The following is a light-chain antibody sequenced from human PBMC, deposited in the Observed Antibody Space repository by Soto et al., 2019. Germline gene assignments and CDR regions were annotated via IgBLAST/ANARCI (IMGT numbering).Light chain of an antibody. CDR1: QSVGDW. CDR3: QHYSSYSQA. V-gene: IGKV1-5*01. CDR2: DAS. Sequence: DIQMTQSPSTLSASVGDRVTITCRPSQSVGDWLAWYQQKPGKAPKLLIYDASTLESGVPSRFSGSGSRTEFTLSISSLQPDDFATYYSQHYSSYSQAFGQGTKVEIQ. J-gene: IGKJ1*01.